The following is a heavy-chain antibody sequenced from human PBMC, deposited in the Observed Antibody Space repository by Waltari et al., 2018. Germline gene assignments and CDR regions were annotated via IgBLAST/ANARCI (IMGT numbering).Heavy chain of an antibody. CDR1: GFSFSKFA. J-gene: IGHJ1*01. CDR3: AKVPYDNFWTGYFFFDL. D-gene: IGHD3-3*01. V-gene: IGHV3-23*04. Sequence: EEQLVESGVGVVSSGESLRCSWMASGFSFSKFAMSRVRQVPGKGLEWVSSITSSGDNTYDAGAVRGRFSISRDNSKNTLYLQMDGLRAEDTAKYYCAKVPYDNFWTGYFFFDLWGQGAQVTVSA. CDR2: ITSSGDNT.